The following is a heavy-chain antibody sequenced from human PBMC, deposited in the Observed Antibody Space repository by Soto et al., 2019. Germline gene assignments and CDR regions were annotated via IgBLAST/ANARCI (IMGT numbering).Heavy chain of an antibody. CDR3: ATQGFYRMGV. CDR2: IHHSGAT. Sequence: SETLSLTCAVSGDSITGDNWWSWVRQPPGKGLEWIGEIHHSGATNYNPSHKSRVTISVDKSKNQFSLKLNSVTAADTAMFYCATQGFYRMGVWGRWTTVT. CDR1: GDSITGDNW. V-gene: IGHV4-4*02. J-gene: IGHJ6*02.